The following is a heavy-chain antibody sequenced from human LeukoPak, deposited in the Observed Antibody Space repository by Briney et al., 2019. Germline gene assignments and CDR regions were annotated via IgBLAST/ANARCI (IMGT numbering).Heavy chain of an antibody. CDR3: ARDGGSSWYFDY. D-gene: IGHD6-13*01. Sequence: TGGSLRLSCAASGFTFSDYYMSWIRQAPGKGPEWVSYISSSGDSTYYSDSVRGRFTISRDNAKNSLHLQMNSLRAEDTAVYYCARDGGSSWYFDYWGQGTLATVSS. V-gene: IGHV3-11*04. J-gene: IGHJ4*02. CDR1: GFTFSDYY. CDR2: ISSSGDST.